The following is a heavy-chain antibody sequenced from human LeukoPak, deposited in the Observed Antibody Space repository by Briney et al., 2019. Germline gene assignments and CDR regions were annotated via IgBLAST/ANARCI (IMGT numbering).Heavy chain of an antibody. Sequence: SQTLSLTCTVSGGSISSGGYYWSWIRQPPGKGLEWIGSIYHSGSTYYNPSLKSRVTISVDTSKNQFSLKLSSVTAADTAVYYCARAEDGWELPDAFDIWGQGTMVTVSS. D-gene: IGHD1-26*01. J-gene: IGHJ3*02. CDR1: GGSISSGGYY. V-gene: IGHV4-39*07. CDR3: ARAEDGWELPDAFDI. CDR2: IYHSGST.